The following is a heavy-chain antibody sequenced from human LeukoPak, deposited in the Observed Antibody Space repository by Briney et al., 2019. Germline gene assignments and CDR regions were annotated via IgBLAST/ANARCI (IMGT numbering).Heavy chain of an antibody. D-gene: IGHD2/OR15-2a*01. CDR3: ASQILNWFDP. V-gene: IGHV1-3*01. CDR1: GYTFTTYA. Sequence: GASVKVSCKASGYTFTTYALHWVRQAPGQRLEWMGWLNAGNGDTKYSQKFQGRVTITRDTSASTAYMELSSLRSEDTAVYYCASQILNWFDPWGQGTLVTVSS. CDR2: LNAGNGDT. J-gene: IGHJ5*02.